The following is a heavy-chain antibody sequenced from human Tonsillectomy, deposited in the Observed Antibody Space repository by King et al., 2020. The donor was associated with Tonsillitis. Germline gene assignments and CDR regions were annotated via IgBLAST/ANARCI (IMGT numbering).Heavy chain of an antibody. J-gene: IGHJ4*02. CDR1: GFTFDDYA. Sequence: VQLVESGGGLVQPGRSLRLSCAASGFTFDDYAMHWVRQAPGKGLEWVSGISWNSGSIGYADSVKGRFTISRDNVKNSLYLQMNSLRAEDTALYYCARGAIVVAGEGSYWGQGTLFTVSS. CDR2: ISWNSGSI. V-gene: IGHV3-9*01. D-gene: IGHD6-19*01. CDR3: ARGAIVVAGEGSY.